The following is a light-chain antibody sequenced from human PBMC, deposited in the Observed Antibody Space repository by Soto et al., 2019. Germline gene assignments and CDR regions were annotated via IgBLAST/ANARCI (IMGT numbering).Light chain of an antibody. CDR2: DAS. Sequence: DIQMTQSPSTLSASVGDRVTITCRASQSISSWLAWYQQKPGKAPKLLIYDASSLESGVPSRFSGSGSGTECTLTISSLQPDDFATYYCQQYNSSSDPFGQGTKLEIK. V-gene: IGKV1-5*01. J-gene: IGKJ2*01. CDR1: QSISSW. CDR3: QQYNSSSDP.